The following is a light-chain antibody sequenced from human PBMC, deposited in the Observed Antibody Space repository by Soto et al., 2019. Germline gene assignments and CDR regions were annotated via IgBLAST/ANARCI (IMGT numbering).Light chain of an antibody. Sequence: EKELTSSPGTLSLSPEESATLSCRVSQTISSFLAWYQQKRGQAPRLLIHGASNRATGIPDRFSGSGSGTDFTLTITRLQPEDFAVYYCQQYGGSPRTFGQRTKVDIK. CDR2: GAS. CDR1: QTISSF. J-gene: IGKJ1*01. CDR3: QQYGGSPRT. V-gene: IGKV3-20*01.